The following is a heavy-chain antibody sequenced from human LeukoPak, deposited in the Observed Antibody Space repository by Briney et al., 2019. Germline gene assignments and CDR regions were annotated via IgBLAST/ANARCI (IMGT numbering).Heavy chain of an antibody. D-gene: IGHD5-24*01. CDR2: VNRDGSET. CDR3: ARDKGWLPFGRTFAFDI. J-gene: IGHJ3*02. V-gene: IGHV3-7*01. Sequence: GRSLRLSCAASGFTFSSYAMHWVRQVPGRGPEWVANVNRDGSETYYLDSVKGRFTISKDNAKNSLYLQMNSLRAEDTAVYYCARDKGWLPFGRTFAFDIWGQGTMVTVSS. CDR1: GFTFSSYA.